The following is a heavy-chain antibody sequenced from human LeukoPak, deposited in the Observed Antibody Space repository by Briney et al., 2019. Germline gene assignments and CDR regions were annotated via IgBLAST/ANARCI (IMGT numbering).Heavy chain of an antibody. D-gene: IGHD3-10*02. J-gene: IGHJ6*04. CDR3: AELGITMIGGV. CDR2: ISSSGSTI. Sequence: GGSLRPSCTASGFTFGDYVMSWVRQAPGKGLEWVSYISSSGSTIYYADSVKGRFTISRDNAKNSLYLQMNSLRAEDTAVYYCAELGITMIGGVWGKGTTVTISS. CDR1: GFTFGDYV. V-gene: IGHV3-48*03.